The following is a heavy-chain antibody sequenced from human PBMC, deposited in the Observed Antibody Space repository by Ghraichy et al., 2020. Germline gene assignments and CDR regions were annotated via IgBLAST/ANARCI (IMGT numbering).Heavy chain of an antibody. CDR1: GFTFSSYA. Sequence: GGSPRLSCAASGFTFSSYAMSWVRQAPGKGLEWVSAISGSGGSTYYADSVKGRFTISRDNSKNTLYLQMNSLRAEDTAVYYCAKDQKGFLEWLLFDYWGQGTLVTVSS. CDR3: AKDQKGFLEWLLFDY. D-gene: IGHD3-3*01. CDR2: ISGSGGST. J-gene: IGHJ4*02. V-gene: IGHV3-23*01.